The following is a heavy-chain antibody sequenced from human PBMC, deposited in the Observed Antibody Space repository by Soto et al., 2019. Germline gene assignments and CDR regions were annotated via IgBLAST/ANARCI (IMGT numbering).Heavy chain of an antibody. CDR2: IFHSGDT. J-gene: IGHJ3*01. D-gene: IGHD6-19*01. Sequence: QVQLQESGPGLVKPSGTLSLTCAVSGDSISNSRWWTWVRQPPGKGLEWIEDIFHSGDTNYNPSLKSRVFISVDKSQNQFSLTVSSVTAADTAVYYCAYSTGWYRHDVWGQGTLVTVSS. V-gene: IGHV4-4*02. CDR3: AYSTGWYRHDV. CDR1: GDSISNSRW.